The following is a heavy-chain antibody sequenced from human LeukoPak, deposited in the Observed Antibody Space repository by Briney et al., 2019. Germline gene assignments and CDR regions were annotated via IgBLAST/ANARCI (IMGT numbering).Heavy chain of an antibody. Sequence: SETLSLTCTVSGGSISSSSYYWGWIRQPPGKGLEWIGSIYYSGSTNYNPSLKSRVTISVDTSKNQFSLKLSSVTAADTAVYYCARHRASVVPAAPPYYYGMDVWGQGTTVTVSS. CDR3: ARHRASVVPAAPPYYYGMDV. CDR1: GGSISSSSYY. V-gene: IGHV4-39*01. J-gene: IGHJ6*02. D-gene: IGHD2-2*01. CDR2: IYYSGST.